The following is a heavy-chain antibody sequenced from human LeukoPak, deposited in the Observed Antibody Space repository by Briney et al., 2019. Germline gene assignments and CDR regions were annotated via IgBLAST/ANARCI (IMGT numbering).Heavy chain of an antibody. D-gene: IGHD3-22*01. CDR2: ISAYNGNT. Sequence: GASVKVSCKASGYTFTSYGISWVRQAPGQGLEWMGWISAYNGNTNYAQKLQGRVTMTTDTSTSTAYMELRSLRSDDTAVYYCARAAHDSNGYSQNFLDYWSQGTLVTVSS. CDR1: GYTFTSYG. V-gene: IGHV1-18*01. J-gene: IGHJ4*02. CDR3: ARAAHDSNGYSQNFLDY.